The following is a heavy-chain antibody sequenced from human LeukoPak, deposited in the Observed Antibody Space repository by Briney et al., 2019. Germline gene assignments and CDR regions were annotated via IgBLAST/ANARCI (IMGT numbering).Heavy chain of an antibody. CDR3: ARDSGILTVNRTAAFDI. CDR1: GGSISSGGYY. J-gene: IGHJ3*02. CDR2: IYHSGST. V-gene: IGHV4-30-2*01. D-gene: IGHD3-9*01. Sequence: SETLSLTCTVSGGSISSGGYYWSWIRQPPGKGLEWIGYIYHSGSTYYNPSLKSRVTISVDRSKNQFSLKLSSVTAADTAVYYCARDSGILTVNRTAAFDIWGQGTMVTVSS.